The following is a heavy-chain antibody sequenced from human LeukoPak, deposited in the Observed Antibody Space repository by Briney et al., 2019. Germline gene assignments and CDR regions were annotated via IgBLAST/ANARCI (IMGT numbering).Heavy chain of an antibody. V-gene: IGHV4-59*08. Sequence: PSETLSLTCTVSGGSISSYYWSWIRQPPGKGPEWIGYVYNSGRTTYNPSLKSRVTISVDTSKNQFSLKLSSVTAADTAVYYCARHGSSWSFDYWGQGALVTVSS. J-gene: IGHJ4*02. CDR3: ARHGSSWSFDY. CDR1: GGSISSYY. D-gene: IGHD6-13*01. CDR2: VYNSGRT.